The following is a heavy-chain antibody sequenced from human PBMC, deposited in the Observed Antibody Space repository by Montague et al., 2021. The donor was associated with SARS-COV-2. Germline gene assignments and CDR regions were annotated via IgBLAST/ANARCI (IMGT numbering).Heavy chain of an antibody. D-gene: IGHD3-22*01. J-gene: IGHJ3*02. CDR2: IYYSGNT. CDR1: GGSISSSGYY. V-gene: IGHV4-39*01. Sequence: SETLSLTCTVSGGSISSSGYYWGWIRQPPGKGLEWIGSIYYSGNTYYSPSLQSRVTISVDTSKNQFSLRLNSMTAADTAVYYCARLPPYRFNSNGHHYNAVDIWGQGTMVTVSS. CDR3: ARLPPYRFNSNGHHYNAVDI.